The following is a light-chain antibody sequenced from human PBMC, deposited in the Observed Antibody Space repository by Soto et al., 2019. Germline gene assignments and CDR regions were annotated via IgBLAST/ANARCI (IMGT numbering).Light chain of an antibody. J-gene: IGKJ1*01. Sequence: EIVLTQSPGTLSLSPGERATLSCRASQSFRGLLAWYQQKPGQAPRLLIYGASNRATGIPGRFSGIGSGTDFTLSISRLEPDDFAVYHCQQYGSPVTFGQGTKVDIK. V-gene: IGKV3-20*01. CDR1: QSFRGL. CDR2: GAS. CDR3: QQYGSPVT.